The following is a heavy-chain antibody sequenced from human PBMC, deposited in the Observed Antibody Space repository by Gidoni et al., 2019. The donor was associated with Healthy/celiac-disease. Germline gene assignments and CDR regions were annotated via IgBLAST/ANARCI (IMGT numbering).Heavy chain of an antibody. CDR2: IYYSGST. D-gene: IGHD4-17*01. V-gene: IGHV4-31*03. CDR1: GCSISSGGSF. CDR3: ARTYGDYNDSYFQH. J-gene: IGHJ1*01. Sequence: QVQLQESGPGLVKPSQTLSLTCTVSGCSISSGGSFGSWIRQHPGKGLEWIGYIYYSGSTYYNPSLKSRVTISVDTSKNQFSLKLSSVTAADTAVYYCARTYGDYNDSYFQHWGQGTLVTVSS.